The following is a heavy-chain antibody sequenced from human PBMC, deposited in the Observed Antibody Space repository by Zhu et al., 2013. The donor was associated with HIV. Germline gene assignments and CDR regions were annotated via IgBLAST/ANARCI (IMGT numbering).Heavy chain of an antibody. D-gene: IGHD1-26*01. V-gene: IGHV1-69*08. J-gene: IGHJ4*02. CDR1: GGTFSSYT. CDR3: ARDEWELPQGTTDY. Sequence: QVQLVQSGAEVKKPGSSVKVSCKASGGTFSSYTISWVRQAPGQGLEWMGRIIPILGIANYAQKFQGRVTITADKSTSTAYMELSSLRSEDTAVYYCARDEWELPQGTTDYWGQGTLVTVSS. CDR2: IIPILGIA.